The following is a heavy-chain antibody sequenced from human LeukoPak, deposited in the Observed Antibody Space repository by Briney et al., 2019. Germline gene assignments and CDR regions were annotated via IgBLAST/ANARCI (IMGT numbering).Heavy chain of an antibody. CDR2: IYYSGST. Sequence: SETLSLTCTVSGGSISSSSYYWGWIRQPPGKGLEWIGSIYYSGSTYYNPSLKSRVTISVDTSKNQFSLKLSSVTAADTAVYYCARGRGGSSWGYYMDVWGKGTTVTVSS. V-gene: IGHV4-39*07. CDR3: ARGRGGSSWGYYMDV. D-gene: IGHD6-13*01. J-gene: IGHJ6*03. CDR1: GGSISSSSYY.